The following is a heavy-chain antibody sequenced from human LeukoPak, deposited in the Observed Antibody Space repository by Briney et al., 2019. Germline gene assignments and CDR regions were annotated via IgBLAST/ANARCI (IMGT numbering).Heavy chain of an antibody. CDR1: GFSMSVYW. CDR2: IKPDGSER. V-gene: IGHV3-7*01. D-gene: IGHD3-22*01. Sequence: GGSLRLSCEASGFSMSVYWMSWGRQAPGKGLEWVGNIKPDGSERNYVDSVKGRFTISRDNAKKSLYLQMHSLRAEATAVYYCARDWGAYYHFFDYWGQGTLVTVSS. J-gene: IGHJ4*02. CDR3: ARDWGAYYHFFDY.